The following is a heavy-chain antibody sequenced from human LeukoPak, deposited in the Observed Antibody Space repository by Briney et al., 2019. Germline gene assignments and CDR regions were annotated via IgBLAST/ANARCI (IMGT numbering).Heavy chain of an antibody. V-gene: IGHV1-3*04. D-gene: IGHD1-26*01. Sequence: ASVKVSCKASGYTFTDYVIHWVRQAPGQRLEWMGWISTGSANRKYSQKFQGRVTFTRDTSASIVYKDLSSLRSEDTALYYCARNRGSSLVPYWGQGTLVTVSS. J-gene: IGHJ4*02. CDR3: ARNRGSSLVPY. CDR2: ISTGSANR. CDR1: GYTFTDYV.